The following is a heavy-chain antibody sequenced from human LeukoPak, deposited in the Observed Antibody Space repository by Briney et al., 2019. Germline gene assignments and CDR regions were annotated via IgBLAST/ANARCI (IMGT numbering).Heavy chain of an antibody. V-gene: IGHV1-69*05. J-gene: IGHJ5*02. CDR1: GGTFSSYA. Sequence: ASVKVSCKASGGTFSSYAISWVRRAPGQGLEWMGGIIPIFGTANYAQKFQGRVTITTDESTSTAYMELSSLRSEDTAVYYCARVIRIAAAGTTWFDPWGQGTLVTVSS. CDR2: IIPIFGTA. CDR3: ARVIRIAAAGTTWFDP. D-gene: IGHD6-13*01.